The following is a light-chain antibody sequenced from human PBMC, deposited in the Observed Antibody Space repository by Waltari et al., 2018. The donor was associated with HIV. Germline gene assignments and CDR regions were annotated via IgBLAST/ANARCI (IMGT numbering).Light chain of an antibody. CDR2: WAS. Sequence: DIVMTQSPASLAVSLGARATINCKSSQSVLYSSNNKNYLAWYQQKPGQSPKLLIYWASTRESGVPDRFTGSGSGTDFTLTISSLQAEDVAVYYCQQYYSSPYTFGQGTKLEIK. J-gene: IGKJ2*01. CDR3: QQYYSSPYT. V-gene: IGKV4-1*01. CDR1: QSVLYSSNNKNY.